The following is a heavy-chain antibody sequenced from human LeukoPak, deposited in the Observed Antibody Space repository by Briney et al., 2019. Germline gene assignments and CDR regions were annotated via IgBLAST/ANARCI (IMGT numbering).Heavy chain of an antibody. V-gene: IGHV3-21*01. J-gene: IGHJ3*02. Sequence: GGSLRLSYAASWFTFRSYSMNWVREAPGEGREWCAFISSSSSYIYYADSLKGRFTISRDNDKTSLFLQMTSLRAEDTAVYYCARDDTHYGSSGSFYNAFDIWGQGTMVTVSS. CDR3: ARDDTHYGSSGSFYNAFDI. CDR2: ISSSSSYI. D-gene: IGHD3-22*01. CDR1: WFTFRSYS.